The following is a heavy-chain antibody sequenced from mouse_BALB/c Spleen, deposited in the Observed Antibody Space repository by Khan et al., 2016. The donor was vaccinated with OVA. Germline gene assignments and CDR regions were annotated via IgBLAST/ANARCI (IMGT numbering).Heavy chain of an antibody. J-gene: IGHJ3*01. CDR3: VRDDGYSLFAY. Sequence: QVQLKQSGPEVVRPGVSVKISCKGPDDTFTDYPMHWVRQSHVKSLEWIGAVSTSYGSTNYNQKFKGKAIMTVDRSSSTAYMELARLTSEDSAIYYCVRDDGYSLFAYWGQGTLVTVSA. V-gene: IGHV1S137*01. D-gene: IGHD2-3*01. CDR1: DDTFTDYP. CDR2: VSTSYGST.